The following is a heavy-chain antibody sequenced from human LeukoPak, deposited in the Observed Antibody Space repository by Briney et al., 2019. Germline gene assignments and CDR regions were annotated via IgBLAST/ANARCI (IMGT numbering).Heavy chain of an antibody. CDR2: IIPIFGTA. D-gene: IGHD6-6*01. CDR1: GGTFSSYA. CDR3: ARGSGQLVTVGNWFDP. V-gene: IGHV1-69*05. Sequence: SVKVSCKASGGTFSSYAISWVRQAPGQGLEWMGGIIPIFGTANYAQRFQGRVTITTDESTSTAYMELSSLRSEDTAVYYCARGSGQLVTVGNWFDPWGQGTLVTVSS. J-gene: IGHJ5*02.